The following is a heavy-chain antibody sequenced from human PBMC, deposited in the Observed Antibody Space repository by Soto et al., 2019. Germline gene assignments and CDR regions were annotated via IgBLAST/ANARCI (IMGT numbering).Heavy chain of an antibody. D-gene: IGHD3-16*02. CDR2: IVVGSGNT. V-gene: IGHV1-58*01. CDR3: AAADDYVWGSYRYTLGAFDI. J-gene: IGHJ3*02. Sequence: ASVKVSCKASGFTFTSSAVQWVRQARGQRLEWIGWIVVGSGNTNYAQKFQERVTITRDMSTSTAYMELSSLRSEDTAVYYCAAADDYVWGSYRYTLGAFDIWGQGTMVTVSS. CDR1: GFTFTSSA.